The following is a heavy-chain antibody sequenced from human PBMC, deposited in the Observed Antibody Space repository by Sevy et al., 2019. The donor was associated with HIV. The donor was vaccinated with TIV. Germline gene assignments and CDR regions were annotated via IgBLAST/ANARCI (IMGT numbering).Heavy chain of an antibody. CDR2: IKQDGSEK. CDR1: GFTFSSYW. CDR3: ARLVITMVRGAHYYYYGMDV. V-gene: IGHV3-7*01. J-gene: IGHJ6*02. D-gene: IGHD3-10*01. Sequence: GGSLRLSCAASGFTFSSYWMSWVRQAPGKGLEWVANIKQDGSEKYYVDSVKGRFTISRDNAKNSLYLKMNSLRAEDTAVYYCARLVITMVRGAHYYYYGMDVWGQGTTVTV.